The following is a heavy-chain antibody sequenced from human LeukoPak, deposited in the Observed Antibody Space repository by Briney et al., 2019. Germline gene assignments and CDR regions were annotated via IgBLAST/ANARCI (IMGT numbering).Heavy chain of an antibody. Sequence: ASVKVSCKASGYTFTSYGISWVRQAPGQGLEWMGWISAYNGNTNYAQKLQGRVTMTTDTSTSTAYMELRSLRSDDTAVYYCARRIAERAKIGEDNRLDPWGQGTLVTVSS. J-gene: IGHJ5*02. CDR1: GYTFTSYG. CDR2: ISAYNGNT. D-gene: IGHD5-24*01. CDR3: ARRIAERAKIGEDNRLDP. V-gene: IGHV1-18*01.